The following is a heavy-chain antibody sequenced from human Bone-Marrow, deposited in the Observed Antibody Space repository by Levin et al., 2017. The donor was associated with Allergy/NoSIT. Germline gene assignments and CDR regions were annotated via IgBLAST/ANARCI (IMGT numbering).Heavy chain of an antibody. CDR3: ASGNCGSGSCSYFDY. J-gene: IGHJ4*02. Sequence: GASVKVSCRASGYTFPNYAVHWVRQAPGQGLEWVGWFNTGDGSTRYSQKFLGRITITSDTSANTVYMDLSSLTSEDTALYYCASGNCGSGSCSYFDYWGQGTLVSVSS. V-gene: IGHV1-3*04. D-gene: IGHD2-15*01. CDR2: FNTGDGST. CDR1: GYTFPNYA.